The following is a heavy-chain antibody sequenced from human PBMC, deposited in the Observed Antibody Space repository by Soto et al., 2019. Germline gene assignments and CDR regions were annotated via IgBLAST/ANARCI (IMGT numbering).Heavy chain of an antibody. CDR3: ARSRRDGYNYYYYGMDV. V-gene: IGHV1-69*06. CDR2: IIPIFGTA. J-gene: IGHJ6*02. D-gene: IGHD5-12*01. CDR1: GGTFSSYA. Sequence: GASVKVSCKASGGTFSSYAISWVRQAPGQGLEWMGGIIPIFGTANYAQKFQGRVTITADKSTSTAYMELSSLRSEDTAVYYCARSRRDGYNYYYYGMDVWGQGTTVTV.